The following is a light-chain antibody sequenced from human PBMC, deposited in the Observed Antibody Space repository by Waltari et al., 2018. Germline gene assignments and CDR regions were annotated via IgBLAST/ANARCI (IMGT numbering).Light chain of an antibody. V-gene: IGKV2-29*03. CDR2: EVS. CDR1: QSLLQRDGKTY. CDR3: MQGVHLPLT. Sequence: DIVMTQPPLSLSVSPGQPASISCKCSQSLLQRDGKTYLYWYLKRPGQSPQLLISEVSSRFAGGADRCSGIGAETAFTLKISRVEAEDVGLYYCMQGVHLPLTFGGGTKVDIQ. J-gene: IGKJ4*01.